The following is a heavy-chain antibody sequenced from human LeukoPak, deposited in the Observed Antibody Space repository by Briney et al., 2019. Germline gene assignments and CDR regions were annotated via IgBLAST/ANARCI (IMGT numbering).Heavy chain of an antibody. CDR2: ISGSGGST. Sequence: SGGSLRLSCAASGFTFSSYAMSWVRQAPGKGLEWVSAISGSGGSTYYADSVKGRFTISRDNSKNTLYLQMNSLRAEDTAVYYCAKGVPEVLGPMSFDLWGRGTLVTVSS. D-gene: IGHD7-27*01. J-gene: IGHJ2*01. V-gene: IGHV3-23*01. CDR1: GFTFSSYA. CDR3: AKGVPEVLGPMSFDL.